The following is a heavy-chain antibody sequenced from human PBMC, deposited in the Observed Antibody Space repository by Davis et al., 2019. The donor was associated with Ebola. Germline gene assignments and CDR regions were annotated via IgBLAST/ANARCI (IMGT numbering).Heavy chain of an antibody. D-gene: IGHD4-17*01. Sequence: GGSLRLSCAASGFTFSSYWMSWVRQAPGKGLEWVANIKQDGSEKYYVDSVKGRFTISRDNAKNSLYLQMTSLKVEDSAVYFCARKDFGDYAYSDYWGQGTLVTVSS. CDR1: GFTFSSYW. CDR3: ARKDFGDYAYSDY. J-gene: IGHJ4*02. V-gene: IGHV3-7*01. CDR2: IKQDGSEK.